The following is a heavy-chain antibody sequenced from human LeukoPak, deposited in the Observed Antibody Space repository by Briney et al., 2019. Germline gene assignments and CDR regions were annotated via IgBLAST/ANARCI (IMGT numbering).Heavy chain of an antibody. CDR1: GYTFTSYG. J-gene: IGHJ5*02. V-gene: IGHV1-18*01. D-gene: IGHD6-13*01. CDR3: ARDLQGIAAAGRNWFDP. Sequence: ASVKVSCKASGYTFTSYGISWVRQAPGQGLEWMGWISAYNGNTNYAQKLQGGVTMTTDTSTSTAYMELRSLRSDDTAAYYCARDLQGIAAAGRNWFDPWGQGTLVTVSS. CDR2: ISAYNGNT.